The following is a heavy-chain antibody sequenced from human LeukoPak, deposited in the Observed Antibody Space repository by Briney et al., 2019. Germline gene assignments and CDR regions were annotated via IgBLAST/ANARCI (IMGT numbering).Heavy chain of an antibody. CDR2: INAGNGNT. CDR3: ARGDRTVVVPAAIQNY. Sequence: ASVKVSCKASGYTFTSYAMHWVRQAPRQRLEWMGWINAGNGNTKYSQKFQGRVTITRDTSASTAYMELSSLRSEDTAVYYCARGDRTVVVPAAIQNYWGQGTLVTVSS. V-gene: IGHV1-3*01. J-gene: IGHJ4*02. D-gene: IGHD2-2*01. CDR1: GYTFTSYA.